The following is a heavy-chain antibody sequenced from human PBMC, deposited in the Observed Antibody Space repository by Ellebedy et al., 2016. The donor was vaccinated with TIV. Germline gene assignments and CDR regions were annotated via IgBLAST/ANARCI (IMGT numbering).Heavy chain of an antibody. D-gene: IGHD2-21*01. CDR1: GFTSSSYD. J-gene: IGHJ4*03. CDR2: IGTAGDT. Sequence: GGSLRLSCAASGFTSSSYDMHWVRQGPGKGLEWVSAIGTAGDTYYPGSVKGRFTISRENAKNSLYLQITSLRAEDTAVYYCARVRFGDTAVDYWGQGTLVTVSS. CDR3: ARVRFGDTAVDY. V-gene: IGHV3-13*01.